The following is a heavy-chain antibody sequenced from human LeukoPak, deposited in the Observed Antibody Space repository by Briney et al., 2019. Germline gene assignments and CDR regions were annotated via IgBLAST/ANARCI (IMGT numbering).Heavy chain of an antibody. CDR3: AKQMSGPINYWYFD. Sequence: SETLSLTCTVSGGSLNPFHWNWIRQPPGKGLEWIGYISFSGSANYNPSLKSRVTISVDTSKNQFSLTLTSVAATDTAVYYCAKQMSGPINYWYFD. CDR2: ISFSGSA. J-gene: IGHJ2*01. D-gene: IGHD5-24*01. V-gene: IGHV4-59*08. CDR1: GGSLNPFH.